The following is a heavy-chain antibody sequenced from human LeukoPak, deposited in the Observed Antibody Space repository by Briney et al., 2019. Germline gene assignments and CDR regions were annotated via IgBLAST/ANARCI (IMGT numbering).Heavy chain of an antibody. Sequence: SSETLSLTCTVSGGSISSHYWSWIRQPPGKGLEWIGYIYYSGSTNYNPSLKSRVTISVDTSKNQFSLKLSSVTAADTAVYYCAREIVVVNHYYIDVWGKGTTVTVSS. CDR3: AREIVVVNHYYIDV. V-gene: IGHV4-59*11. J-gene: IGHJ6*03. D-gene: IGHD3-22*01. CDR1: GGSISSHY. CDR2: IYYSGST.